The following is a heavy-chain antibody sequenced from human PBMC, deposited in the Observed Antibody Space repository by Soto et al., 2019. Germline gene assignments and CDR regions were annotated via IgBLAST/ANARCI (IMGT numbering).Heavy chain of an antibody. CDR2: INYRGSS. Sequence: SETLSLTCAVYGGSFTGYYWTWIRQTPGKGLEWIGEINYRGSSYYNPSLESRISMAVDTSKNQFSLKLRSVTAADTAVYYCARLQRDYYYDSSGPVDYWGQGTLVTSPQ. D-gene: IGHD3-22*01. CDR3: ARLQRDYYYDSSGPVDY. CDR1: GGSFTGYY. J-gene: IGHJ4*02. V-gene: IGHV4-34*10.